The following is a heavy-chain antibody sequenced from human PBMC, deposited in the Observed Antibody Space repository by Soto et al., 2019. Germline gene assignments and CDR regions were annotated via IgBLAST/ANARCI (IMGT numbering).Heavy chain of an antibody. D-gene: IGHD2-2*01. CDR3: TTDPIRSSTTVPSVWFDP. Sequence: GGSLRLSCAASGFTFSNAWMNWVRQAPGKGLEWVGRIKSKTDGGTTDYAAPVKGRFTISRDDSKNTLYLQMNSLKTEDTAVYYCTTDPIRSSTTVPSVWFDPWGQGTLVTVSS. J-gene: IGHJ5*02. CDR1: GFTFSNAW. V-gene: IGHV3-15*07. CDR2: IKSKTDGGTT.